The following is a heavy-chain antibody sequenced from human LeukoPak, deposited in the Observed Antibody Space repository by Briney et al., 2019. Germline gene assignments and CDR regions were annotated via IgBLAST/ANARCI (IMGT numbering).Heavy chain of an antibody. D-gene: IGHD5-12*01. Sequence: GASVKVSCKASGYTFTSYGITWVRPAPGQGLEWMGWISTYNGSTNYAQNLQGRVTMTTDTSTSTAYMELRSLRSDDTAVYYCARGRGSTSRYWGQGTLVTVSS. CDR3: ARGRGSTSRY. CDR1: GYTFTSYG. CDR2: ISTYNGST. J-gene: IGHJ4*02. V-gene: IGHV1-18*01.